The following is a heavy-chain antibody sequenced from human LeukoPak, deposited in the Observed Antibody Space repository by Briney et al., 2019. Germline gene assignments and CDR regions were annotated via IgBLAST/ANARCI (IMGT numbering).Heavy chain of an antibody. D-gene: IGHD5-18*01. J-gene: IGHJ4*02. V-gene: IGHV4-30-4*07. CDR3: ARVFRRGMVTYSYYFDY. CDR1: GDSISSGGYS. Sequence: SETLSLTCAVSGDSISSGGYSWSWIRQTPGKGLEWIAYIHDSGSTYNNPSLKSRLSISIDTSKNQFSLKLNSLTAADTAVYYCARVFRRGMVTYSYYFDYWGQGTLVTVSS. CDR2: IHDSGST.